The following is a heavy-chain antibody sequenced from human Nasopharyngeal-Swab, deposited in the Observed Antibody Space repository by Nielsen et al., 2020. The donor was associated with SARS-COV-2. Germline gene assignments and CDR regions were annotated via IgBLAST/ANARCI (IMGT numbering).Heavy chain of an antibody. Sequence: GGSLRLSCAASGYTFSNYWMHWVRQVPGKGLVWVSRINIDGSITDYADSVKGRFTISRDNAKNTLYLQMNSLRGDDTAVYYCARGPTPSDNSAFLRDWGQGILVTVSS. CDR1: GYTFSNYW. V-gene: IGHV3-74*01. D-gene: IGHD6-19*01. CDR3: ARGPTPSDNSAFLRD. J-gene: IGHJ4*02. CDR2: INIDGSIT.